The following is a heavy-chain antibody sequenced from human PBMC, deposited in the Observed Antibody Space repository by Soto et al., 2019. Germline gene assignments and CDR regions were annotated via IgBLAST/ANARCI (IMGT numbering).Heavy chain of an antibody. Sequence: GGSLRLSCAASGFTFDDYAMHWVRQAPGKGLECVSGISWNSGSIGYADSVKGRFTISRDNAKNSLYLQMNSLRAEDTALYYCAKDTSSSWPDAFDIWGQGTMVTVSS. CDR1: GFTFDDYA. D-gene: IGHD6-13*01. CDR3: AKDTSSSWPDAFDI. CDR2: ISWNSGSI. J-gene: IGHJ3*02. V-gene: IGHV3-9*01.